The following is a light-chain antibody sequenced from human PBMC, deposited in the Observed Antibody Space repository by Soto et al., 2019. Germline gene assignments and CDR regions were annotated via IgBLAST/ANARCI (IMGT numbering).Light chain of an antibody. CDR3: QQYDSSPRT. CDR1: QSISIIF. Sequence: EIVLTQSPGTLSLSPGERATLSCRASQSISIIFLAWYQQKPGQAPRLLISGASNRAADIPDRFSGSGSGTDFTLTISRQEPEDFAVYYCQQYDSSPRTFGQGTKV. V-gene: IGKV3-20*01. J-gene: IGKJ1*01. CDR2: GAS.